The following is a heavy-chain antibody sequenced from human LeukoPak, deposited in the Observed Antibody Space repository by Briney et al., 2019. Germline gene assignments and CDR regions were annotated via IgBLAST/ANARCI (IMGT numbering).Heavy chain of an antibody. V-gene: IGHV3-30*18. Sequence: GGSLRLSCAASGFTFSSYGMHWVRQAPGKGPEWVAVISYDGSNKYYADSVKGRFTISRDNSKNTLYLQMNSLRAEDTAVYYCAKEALSSSAAWGQGTLVTVSS. D-gene: IGHD2/OR15-2a*01. CDR3: AKEALSSSAA. CDR2: ISYDGSNK. J-gene: IGHJ5*02. CDR1: GFTFSSYG.